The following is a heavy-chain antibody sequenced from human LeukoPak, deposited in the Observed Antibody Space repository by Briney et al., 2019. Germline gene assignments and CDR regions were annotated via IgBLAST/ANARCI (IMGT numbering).Heavy chain of an antibody. J-gene: IGHJ4*02. Sequence: GGSLRLSCAASGFTFSSYAMSWVRQAPGRGLEWVSAISGSGGSTYYADSVKGRFTISRDNSKNTLYLQMNSLRAEDTAVYYCAKDPHAYCGGDCYFSWGQGTLVTVSS. CDR3: AKDPHAYCGGDCYFS. CDR1: GFTFSSYA. CDR2: ISGSGGST. V-gene: IGHV3-23*01. D-gene: IGHD2-21*01.